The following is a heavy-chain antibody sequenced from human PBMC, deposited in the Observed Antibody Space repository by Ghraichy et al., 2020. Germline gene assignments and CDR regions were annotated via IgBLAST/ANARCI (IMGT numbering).Heavy chain of an antibody. CDR3: AKDGTSTGWRFDY. Sequence: GESLNISCAASGFTFINYAVSWVRQAPGKGLEWVSGISNGGGNKYYADSAKGRFTISRDNSKNTLYLQMNSLRVEDTAVYYCAKDGTSTGWRFDYWGQGTLVTVSS. D-gene: IGHD2-8*02. J-gene: IGHJ4*02. CDR2: ISNGGGNK. CDR1: GFTFINYA. V-gene: IGHV3-23*01.